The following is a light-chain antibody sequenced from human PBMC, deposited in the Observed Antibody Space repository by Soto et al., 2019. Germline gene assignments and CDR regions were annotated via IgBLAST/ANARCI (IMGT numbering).Light chain of an antibody. CDR2: GAS. CDR1: QSVSSSQ. CDR3: QQFGSSPEYT. V-gene: IGKV3-20*01. J-gene: IGKJ2*01. Sequence: EIVLTQSPGTLSLSPGERVTLSCRASQSVSSSQLAWYQQKPGQAPRLLIYGASTTATGIPDRFSGGGSGTDFTLAIRRLEPEDFAVYCCQQFGSSPEYTFGQGTKLEVK.